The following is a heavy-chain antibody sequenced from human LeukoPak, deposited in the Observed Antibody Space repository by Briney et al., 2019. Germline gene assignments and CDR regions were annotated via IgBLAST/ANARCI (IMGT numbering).Heavy chain of an antibody. J-gene: IGHJ6*02. V-gene: IGHV3-30*18. CDR1: GLTFSSYG. Sequence: GGSLRLSCAASGLTFSSYGMHWVRQAPGKGLEWVAVISYDGSNNYYADSVKGRFTISRDNSKNTLYLQMNSLRAEDTAVYYCAKGTSNYYYGMDVWGQGTTVTVSS. CDR2: ISYDGSNN. CDR3: AKGTSNYYYGMDV.